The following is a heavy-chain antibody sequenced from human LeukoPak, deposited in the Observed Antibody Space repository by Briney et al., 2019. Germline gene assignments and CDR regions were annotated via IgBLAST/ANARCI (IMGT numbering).Heavy chain of an antibody. CDR3: AKVHYYDSSGYYYYYYGMDV. J-gene: IGHJ6*02. CDR2: ISGGGGST. CDR1: GFTFSSYA. D-gene: IGHD3-22*01. V-gene: IGHV3-23*01. Sequence: GGSLRLSCAASGFTFSSYAMNWVRQAPGKGLEWVSGISGGGGSTYYADSVKGRFTISRDNSKNTLYLQMNSLRAEDTAVYYCAKVHYYDSSGYYYYYYGMDVWGQGTAVTVSS.